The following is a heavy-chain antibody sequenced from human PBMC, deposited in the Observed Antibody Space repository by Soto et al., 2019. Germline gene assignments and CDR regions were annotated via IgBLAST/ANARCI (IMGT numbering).Heavy chain of an antibody. J-gene: IGHJ4*02. CDR2: ISYDGSNK. V-gene: IGHV3-30-3*01. D-gene: IGHD1-26*01. CDR1: GFTFSSYA. CDR3: ASQATHSGSFFDY. Sequence: GGSLRLSCAASGFTFSSYAMHWVRQAPGKGLEWVAVISYDGSNKYYADSVKGRFTISRDNSKNTLYLQMNSLRAEDTAVYYCASQATHSGSFFDYWGQGTLVTVSS.